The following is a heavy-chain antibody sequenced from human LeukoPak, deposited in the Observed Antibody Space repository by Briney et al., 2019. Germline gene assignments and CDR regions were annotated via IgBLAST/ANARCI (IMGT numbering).Heavy chain of an antibody. J-gene: IGHJ4*02. D-gene: IGHD3-10*01. V-gene: IGHV4-4*02. CDR1: GGSISSSNW. CDR3: ARGGSGSYYNQNSPVLAD. CDR2: IYHSGST. Sequence: SGTLSLTCAVSGGSISSSNWWSWVRQPPGKGLEWIGEIYHSGSTNYNPSLKSRVTISVDKSKNQFSLKLSSVTAADTAVYYCARGGSGSYYNQNSPVLADWGQGTLVTVSS.